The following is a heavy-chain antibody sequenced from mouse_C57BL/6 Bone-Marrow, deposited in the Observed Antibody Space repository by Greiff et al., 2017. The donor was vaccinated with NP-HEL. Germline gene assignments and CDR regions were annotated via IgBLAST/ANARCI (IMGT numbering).Heavy chain of an antibody. CDR3: ARDYGSGLDY. D-gene: IGHD1-1*01. CDR2: IYPGSGNT. V-gene: IGHV1-84*01. J-gene: IGHJ2*01. Sequence: LVESGPELVKPGASVKISCKASGYTFTDYYINWVKQRPGQGLEWIGWIYPGSGNTKYNEKFKGTATLTVDTSSSTAYMQLSSLTSEDSAVYFCARDYGSGLDYWGQGTTLTVSS. CDR1: GYTFTDYY.